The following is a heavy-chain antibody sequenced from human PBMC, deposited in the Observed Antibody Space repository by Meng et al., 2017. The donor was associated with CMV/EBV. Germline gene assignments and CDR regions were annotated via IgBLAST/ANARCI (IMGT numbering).Heavy chain of an antibody. D-gene: IGHD5-18*01. Sequence: QVQLGQVGAEVKKPGASVKASCKASGYTFTGYYMHWVRLAPGQGLEWMGWINPNSGGTNYAQKFQGRVTMTRDTSISTAYMELSRLRSDDTAVYYCARDLGDTAIYWGQGTLVTVSS. CDR1: GYTFTGYY. V-gene: IGHV1-2*02. J-gene: IGHJ4*02. CDR2: INPNSGGT. CDR3: ARDLGDTAIY.